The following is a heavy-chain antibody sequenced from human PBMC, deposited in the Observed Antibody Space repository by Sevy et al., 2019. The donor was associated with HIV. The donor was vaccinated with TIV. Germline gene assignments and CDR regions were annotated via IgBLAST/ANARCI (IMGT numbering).Heavy chain of an antibody. CDR2: IKEDGSGK. V-gene: IGHV3-7*01. CDR3: ARDSPGYGGYSY. J-gene: IGHJ4*01. D-gene: IGHD1-26*01. Sequence: GGSLRLSCAASRFTFKTYWMSWVRQAPGKGLEWVGNIKEDGSGKYYAASVRGRFTISRDNAKNSLYLQMASLRVEDTAVYYGARDSPGYGGYSYWGQGTLVTVSS. CDR1: RFTFKTYW.